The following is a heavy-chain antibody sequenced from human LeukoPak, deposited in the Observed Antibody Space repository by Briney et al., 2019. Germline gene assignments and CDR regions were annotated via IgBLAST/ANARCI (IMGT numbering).Heavy chain of an antibody. CDR1: GGSISSGGYS. V-gene: IGHV4-30-2*01. CDR3: ARNYGSGSWFDY. Sequence: SQTLSLTCAVSGGSISSGGYSWSWIRQPPGKGLEWIGYIYHSGSTYYNPSPKSRVTISVDRSKNQFSLKLSSVTAADTAVYYCARNYGSGSWFDYWGQGTLVTVSS. J-gene: IGHJ4*02. D-gene: IGHD3-10*01. CDR2: IYHSGST.